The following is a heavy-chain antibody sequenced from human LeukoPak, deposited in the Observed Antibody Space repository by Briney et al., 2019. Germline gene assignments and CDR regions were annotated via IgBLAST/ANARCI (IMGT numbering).Heavy chain of an antibody. D-gene: IGHD3-9*01. CDR3: ARDLGYDILTGWGGYFDY. V-gene: IGHV1-46*01. CDR2: INPSGGST. Sequence: GASVKVSCKASGYTFTSSYMHWVRQAPGQGLEWMGIINPSGGSTSYAQKFQGRVTMTRDTSTSTVYMELSSLRSEDTAVYYCARDLGYDILTGWGGYFDYWGQGTLVTVSS. CDR1: GYTFTSSY. J-gene: IGHJ4*02.